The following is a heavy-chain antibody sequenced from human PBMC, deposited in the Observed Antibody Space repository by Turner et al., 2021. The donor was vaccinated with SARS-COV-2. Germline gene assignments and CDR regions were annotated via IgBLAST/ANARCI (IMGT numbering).Heavy chain of an antibody. Sequence: QVQLQQLGAGLLKPSQTLSPTCAVHGGSFIGYYWSWIRQPPGKGLEWIGEINHSGSTNYNSSLKSRVTISVDTSKNQFSLKLSSVTASDTAVYYCARATSLTYYFDYWGQGTLVTVSS. CDR1: GGSFIGYY. CDR3: ARATSLTYYFDY. J-gene: IGHJ4*02. CDR2: INHSGST. V-gene: IGHV4-34*01.